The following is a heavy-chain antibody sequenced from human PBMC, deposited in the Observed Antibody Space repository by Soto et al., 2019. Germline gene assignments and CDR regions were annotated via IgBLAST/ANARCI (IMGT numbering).Heavy chain of an antibody. CDR2: IYYSGST. CDR1: GGSISSGDYY. D-gene: IGHD3-10*01. J-gene: IGHJ4*02. V-gene: IGHV4-30-4*01. CDR3: ARDRLGSGSSDY. Sequence: QVQLQESGPGLVKPSQTLSLTCTVSGGSISSGDYYWSWIRQPPGKGLEWIGYIYYSGSTYYNPSIKSRVTISVDTSKNQSSLKLSSVTAADTAVYYCARDRLGSGSSDYWGQGTLVTVSS.